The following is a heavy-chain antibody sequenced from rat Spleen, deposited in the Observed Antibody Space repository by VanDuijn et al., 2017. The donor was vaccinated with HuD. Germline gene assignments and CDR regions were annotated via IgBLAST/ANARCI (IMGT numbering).Heavy chain of an antibody. D-gene: IGHD1-9*01. J-gene: IGHJ2*01. Sequence: EMQLVESGGGLVQPGRSLRLSCAASGFTFSDYDMAWVRQAPTKGLEWVASISTSGVNTYYRDSVKGRFTVSRDDAKNTLYLQMDSLRSEDTATYYCAKANTYYGYNGYYFDYWGQGVMVTVSS. CDR1: GFTFSDYD. CDR3: AKANTYYGYNGYYFDY. V-gene: IGHV5S13*01. CDR2: ISTSGVNT.